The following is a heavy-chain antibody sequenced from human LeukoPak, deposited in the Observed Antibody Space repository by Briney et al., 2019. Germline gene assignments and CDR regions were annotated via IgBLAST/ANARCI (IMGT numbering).Heavy chain of an antibody. J-gene: IGHJ4*02. D-gene: IGHD3-9*01. CDR2: IYYSGST. CDR3: ARVDILTGYYLDY. V-gene: IGHV4-59*01. Sequence: SETLSLTCTVSGGSISSYYWSWIRQPPGKGLEWIGYIYYSGSTNYNPSLMSRVTISVDTSKNQFSLKLSSVTAADTAVYYCARVDILTGYYLDYWGQGTLVTVSS. CDR1: GGSISSYY.